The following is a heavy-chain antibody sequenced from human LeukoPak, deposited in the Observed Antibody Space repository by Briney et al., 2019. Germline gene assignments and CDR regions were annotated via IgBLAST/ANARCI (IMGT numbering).Heavy chain of an antibody. V-gene: IGHV4-59*01. Sequence: SETLSLTCTVSGGSISSYYWSWIRQPPGKGLEWIGYIYYSGSTNYNPSLKSRVTISVDTSKNQFSLKLSSVTAADTAVYYCARGIAVAGPRGDYYYYGMDVWGKGTTVTVSS. CDR2: IYYSGST. J-gene: IGHJ6*04. D-gene: IGHD6-19*01. CDR3: ARGIAVAGPRGDYYYYGMDV. CDR1: GGSISSYY.